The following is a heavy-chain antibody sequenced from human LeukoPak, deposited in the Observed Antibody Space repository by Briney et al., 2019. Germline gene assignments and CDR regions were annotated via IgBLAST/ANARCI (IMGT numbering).Heavy chain of an antibody. J-gene: IGHJ6*02. V-gene: IGHV4-30-4*01. CDR3: ARVSRLGYYYYYYGMDV. CDR2: IYYSGST. D-gene: IGHD7-27*01. CDR1: GGSISSGDYY. Sequence: SETLSLTCTVSGGSISSGDYYWSWIRQPPGKGLEWIGYIYYSGSTYYNPSLKSRVTISLDTSKNQFSLKLSSVTAADTAVYYCARVSRLGYYYYYYGMDVWGQGTTVTVSS.